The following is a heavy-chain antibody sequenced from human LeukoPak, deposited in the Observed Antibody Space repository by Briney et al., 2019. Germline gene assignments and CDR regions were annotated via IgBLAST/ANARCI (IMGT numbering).Heavy chain of an antibody. J-gene: IGHJ4*02. CDR1: GGSISSYY. V-gene: IGHV4-59*01. D-gene: IGHD1-26*01. CDR2: IYYSGST. CDR3: AATGKGAAAFDY. Sequence: PWETLSLTCTVSGGSISSYYWSWIRQPPGKGLEWIGYIYYSGSTNYNPSLKSRVTISVDTSKNQFSLKLSSVTAADTAVYYCAATGKGAAAFDYWGQGTLVTVSS.